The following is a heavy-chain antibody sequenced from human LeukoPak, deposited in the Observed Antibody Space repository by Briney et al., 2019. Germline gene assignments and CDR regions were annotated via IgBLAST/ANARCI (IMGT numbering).Heavy chain of an antibody. CDR1: GFSFSSYD. CDR3: APTDGSGSYWLY. V-gene: IGHV3-23*01. J-gene: IGHJ4*02. Sequence: PGGSLRLSCAASGFSFSSYDMSWVRQAPGKGLEWVSAIRESGASTYYADSVKGRFTTSRDNSRNMLYLQMSSLRAEDTAVYYCAPTDGSGSYWLYWGQGTLVTVSA. D-gene: IGHD3-10*01. CDR2: IRESGAST.